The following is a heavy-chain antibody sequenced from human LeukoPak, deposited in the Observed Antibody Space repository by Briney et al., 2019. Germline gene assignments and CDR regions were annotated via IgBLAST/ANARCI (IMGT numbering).Heavy chain of an antibody. D-gene: IGHD3-10*01. V-gene: IGHV3-23*01. CDR3: TTVDPYYYGSGSLPPPGYFDRYYFDY. CDR1: GFTFSSYA. CDR2: ISGSGGST. Sequence: GSLRLSCAASGFTFSSYAMSWVRQAPGKGLEWVSAISGSGGSTYYADSVKGRFTISRDNSKNTLYLQMNSLKTEDTAVYYCTTVDPYYYGSGSLPPPGYFDRYYFDYWGQGTLVTVSS. J-gene: IGHJ4*02.